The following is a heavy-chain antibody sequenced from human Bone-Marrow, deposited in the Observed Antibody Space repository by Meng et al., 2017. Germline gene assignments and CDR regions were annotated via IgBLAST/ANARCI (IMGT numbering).Heavy chain of an antibody. Sequence: QVQSGAEVKEPGASVTVFCKASGYSFDSYDINWVRQAPGQGLEWMGWMNPNRANTGYEQKFQRRVTMTRYISISTAYMELSRMRSDDTAVYYCASVLAVATRGIPHYWGQGTLVTVSS. CDR1: GYSFDSYD. J-gene: IGHJ4*02. CDR2: MNPNRANT. D-gene: IGHD5-12*01. V-gene: IGHV1-8*01. CDR3: ASVLAVATRGIPHY.